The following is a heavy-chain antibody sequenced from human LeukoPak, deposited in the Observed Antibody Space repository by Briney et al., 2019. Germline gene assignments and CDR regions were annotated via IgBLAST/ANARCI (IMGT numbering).Heavy chain of an antibody. CDR3: TTDDYYDSSGYSYYFDY. Sequence: RTGGSLRLSCAASGFTFSNAWMSWVRQAPGKGLEWVGRIKSKTDGGTTDYAAPVKGRFTISRDDSKNTLYLQMNSLKTEDTAVYYCTTDDYYDSSGYSYYFDYWGQGTLVTVSS. V-gene: IGHV3-15*01. CDR2: IKSKTDGGTT. CDR1: GFTFSNAW. J-gene: IGHJ4*02. D-gene: IGHD3-22*01.